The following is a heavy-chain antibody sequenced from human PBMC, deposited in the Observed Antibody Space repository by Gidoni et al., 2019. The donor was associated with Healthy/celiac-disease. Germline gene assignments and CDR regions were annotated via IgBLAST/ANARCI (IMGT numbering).Heavy chain of an antibody. CDR1: GFTFGDYA. D-gene: IGHD6-19*01. CDR3: TRGGGYSSGWYSLV. Sequence: EVQLVESGGGLVKPGRSLRLSCTASGFTFGDYAMSWFRQAPGKGLEWVGFIRSKAYGGTTEYAASVKGRFTISRDDSKSIAYLQMNSLKTEDTAVYYCTRGGGYSSGWYSLVWGQGTLVTVSS. J-gene: IGHJ4*02. CDR2: IRSKAYGGTT. V-gene: IGHV3-49*05.